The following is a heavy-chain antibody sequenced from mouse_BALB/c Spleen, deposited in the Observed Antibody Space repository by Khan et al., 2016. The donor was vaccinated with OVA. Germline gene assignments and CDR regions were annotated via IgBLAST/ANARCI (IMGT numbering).Heavy chain of an antibody. Sequence: VQLKESGAELVKPGASVKLSCTASGFNIKDTYMHWVKQRPEQGLEWIGRIDPANGNTKYDPKFQSKATITADTSSNTAYLQLSSLTSEDTAVYYCASDRLRGFAYWGQGTLVTVSA. CDR3: ASDRLRGFAY. V-gene: IGHV14-3*02. CDR1: GFNIKDTY. D-gene: IGHD2-4*01. J-gene: IGHJ3*01. CDR2: IDPANGNT.